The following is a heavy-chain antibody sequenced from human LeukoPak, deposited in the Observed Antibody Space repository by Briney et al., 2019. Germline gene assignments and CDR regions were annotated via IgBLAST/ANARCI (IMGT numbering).Heavy chain of an antibody. CDR3: ARVPNHSSGWSNWFDP. J-gene: IGHJ5*02. V-gene: IGHV1-69*13. D-gene: IGHD6-19*01. CDR1: GYTFTSYY. CDR2: IIPIFGTA. Sequence: GASVKVSCKASGYTFTSYYMHWVRQAPGQGLEWMGGIIPIFGTANYAQKFQGRVTITADESTSTAYMELSSLRSEDTAVYYCARVPNHSSGWSNWFDPWGQGTLVTVSS.